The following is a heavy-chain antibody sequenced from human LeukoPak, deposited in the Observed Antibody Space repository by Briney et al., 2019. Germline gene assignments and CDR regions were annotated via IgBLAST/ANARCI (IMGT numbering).Heavy chain of an antibody. D-gene: IGHD5-12*01. CDR3: AKGPEGWLNTHYMDV. V-gene: IGHV4-34*01. CDR2: INHSGST. J-gene: IGHJ6*03. Sequence: SETLSLTCAVYGGSFSGYYWSWIRQPPGKGLEWIGEINHSGSTNYNPSLKSRVTISLDTSRNQFSLKLNSVIAADTAVYYCAKGPEGWLNTHYMDVWGKGATVTISS. CDR1: GGSFSGYY.